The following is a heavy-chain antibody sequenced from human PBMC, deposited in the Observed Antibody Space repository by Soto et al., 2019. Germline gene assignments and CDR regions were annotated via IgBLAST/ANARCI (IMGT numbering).Heavy chain of an antibody. Sequence: EVQLVESGGGLVQPGGSLRLSCAASGFTVSSNYMSWVRQAPGKGLEWVSVIYSGGSTYYADSVKDRFTISRDNSKNTLYLQMNSLRAEDTAVYYCARRFWSGYYYFDYWGQGTLVTVSS. CDR3: ARRFWSGYYYFDY. CDR1: GFTVSSNY. V-gene: IGHV3-66*04. CDR2: IYSGGST. D-gene: IGHD3-3*01. J-gene: IGHJ4*02.